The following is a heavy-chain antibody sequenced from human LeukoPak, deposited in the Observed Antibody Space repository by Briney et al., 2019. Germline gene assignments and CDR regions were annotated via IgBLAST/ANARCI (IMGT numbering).Heavy chain of an antibody. CDR2: INHNGNVN. CDR1: GFTFSSYW. J-gene: IGHJ5*02. CDR3: ARSSHVLRFLEKARNWFDP. V-gene: IGHV3-7*03. D-gene: IGHD3-3*01. Sequence: GGSLRLSCAASGFTFSSYWMNWARQAPGKGLEWVASINHNGNVNYYVDSVKGRFTISRDNAKNSLYLQMSNLRAEDTAVYYCARSSHVLRFLEKARNWFDPWGQGTLVTVSS.